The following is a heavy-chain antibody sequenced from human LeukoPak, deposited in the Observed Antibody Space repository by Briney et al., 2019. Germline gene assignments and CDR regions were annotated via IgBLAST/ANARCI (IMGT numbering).Heavy chain of an antibody. CDR3: ARDGGYCEGNTCYSDH. CDR2: INHSGST. V-gene: IGHV4-34*01. J-gene: IGHJ4*02. CDR1: GGSFSGYY. D-gene: IGHD2-15*01. Sequence: SETLSLTCAVYGGSFSGYYWSWIRQSPGKGLEWIGEINHSGSTKYNPSLKSRLSISVDTSKNQFSLKLSSVTAADTAVYYCARDGGYCEGNTCYSDHWGQAPFHTVSS.